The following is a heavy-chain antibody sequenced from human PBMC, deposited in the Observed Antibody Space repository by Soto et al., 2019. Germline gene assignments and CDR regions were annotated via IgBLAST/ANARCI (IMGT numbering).Heavy chain of an antibody. Sequence: PGGSLRLSCAASGFTFSSYGMHWVRQAPGKGLEWVSTISGSDGKTFYAGSVKGRFSISRDTSQSTLYLQMNSLRADDTAMYYCARWSYLDYWGQGTRVTVSS. J-gene: IGHJ4*02. V-gene: IGHV3-23*01. D-gene: IGHD3-3*01. CDR2: ISGSDGKT. CDR3: ARWSYLDY. CDR1: GFTFSSYG.